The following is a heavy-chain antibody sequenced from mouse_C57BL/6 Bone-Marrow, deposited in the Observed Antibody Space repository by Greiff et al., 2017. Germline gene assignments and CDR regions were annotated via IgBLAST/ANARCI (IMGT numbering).Heavy chain of an antibody. Sequence: QVQLQQPGAELVKPGASVKLSCKASGYTFTSYWMQWVKQRPGQGLEWIGEIDPSDSYTNYTQKFKGKATLTVDTSSSTAYMQLSSLPSEDSAVYYCARAPYYFDYWGQGTTLTVSS. CDR3: ARAPYYFDY. CDR1: GYTFTSYW. V-gene: IGHV1-50*01. CDR2: IDPSDSYT. J-gene: IGHJ2*01.